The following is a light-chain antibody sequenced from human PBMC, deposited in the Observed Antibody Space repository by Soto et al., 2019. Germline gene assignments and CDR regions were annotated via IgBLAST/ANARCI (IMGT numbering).Light chain of an antibody. CDR3: CSYAGSHTL. V-gene: IGLV2-11*01. CDR1: TNDVGAYNY. Sequence: QSALTQPRSVSGSPGQSVTISRTGTTNDVGAYNYVSWYRQYPGKAPTLMIYDVSKRPSGVPDRFSGSKSANTASLTISGLQAEDEADYYCCSYAGSHTLFGTGTKVTVL. J-gene: IGLJ1*01. CDR2: DVS.